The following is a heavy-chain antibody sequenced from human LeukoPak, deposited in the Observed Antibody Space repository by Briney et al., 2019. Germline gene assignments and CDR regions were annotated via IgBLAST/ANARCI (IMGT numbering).Heavy chain of an antibody. CDR1: GFTVSNNY. CDR3: ARNGGYGDYVIG. J-gene: IGHJ4*02. CDR2: IYSAGST. Sequence: GGSLRLSCAASGFTVSNNYMSWVRQAPGKGLEWVSIIYSAGSTYYADSVKGRFTISRDNSKNTVYLQMKSLRAEDTAVYYCARNGGYGDYVIGWGQGTLVTVSS. V-gene: IGHV3-66*02. D-gene: IGHD4-17*01.